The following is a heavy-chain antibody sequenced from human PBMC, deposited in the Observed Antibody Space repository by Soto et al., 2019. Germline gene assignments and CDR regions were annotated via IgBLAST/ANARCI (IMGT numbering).Heavy chain of an antibody. CDR3: ARRGPGTDFDY. CDR2: ISGSGDST. V-gene: IGHV3-23*01. D-gene: IGHD6-13*01. CDR1: GFTFSSYA. Sequence: EVQLLDSGGGLVQPGGSLRLSCAASGFTFSSYAMNWVRQAPGKGLEWVAVISGSGDSTYYADSVKGRFTISRDNSKNTLYLQMNSLRDEDTAVYSWARRGPGTDFDYGGQGTLVTVSS. J-gene: IGHJ4*02.